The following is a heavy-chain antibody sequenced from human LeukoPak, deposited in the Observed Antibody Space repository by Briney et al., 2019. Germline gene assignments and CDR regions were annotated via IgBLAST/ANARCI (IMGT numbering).Heavy chain of an antibody. J-gene: IGHJ4*02. D-gene: IGHD2-2*01. Sequence: SGTLSLTCAVSGGSISTSNWWSWVRQPPGEGLEWIGEIYHSGSTNYNPSLKSRVTISVDKSKNQFSLRLSSVTAEDTAVYYCTTDIVVVPAAMKGGYWGQGTLVTVSS. V-gene: IGHV4-4*02. CDR3: TTDIVVVPAAMKGGY. CDR2: IYHSGST. CDR1: GGSISTSNW.